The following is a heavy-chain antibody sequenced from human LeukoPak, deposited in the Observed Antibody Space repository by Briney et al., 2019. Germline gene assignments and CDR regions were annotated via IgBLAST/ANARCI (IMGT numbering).Heavy chain of an antibody. CDR2: IYTSGST. Sequence: PSGTLSLTCTVSGGSISSGSYYWSWIRQPAGKGLEWIGRIYTSGSTNYNPPLKSRVTISVDTSKNQFSLKLSSVTAADTAVYYCARDLWMGATYWFDPWGQGTLVTVSS. J-gene: IGHJ5*02. CDR3: ARDLWMGATYWFDP. CDR1: GGSISSGSYY. V-gene: IGHV4-61*02. D-gene: IGHD1-26*01.